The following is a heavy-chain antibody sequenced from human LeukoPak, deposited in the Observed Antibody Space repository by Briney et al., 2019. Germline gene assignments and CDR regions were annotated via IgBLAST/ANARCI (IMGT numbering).Heavy chain of an antibody. CDR3: ARGVLRFLVWLLDYGMDV. CDR2: MNPNSGNT. J-gene: IGHJ6*02. V-gene: IGHV1-8*01. Sequence: PWASVKVSCTASGYTFTSYDINWVRQATGQGLEWMGWMNPNSGNTGYAQKFQGRVTMTRNTSISTAYMELSSLRSEDTAVYYCARGVLRFLVWLLDYGMDVWGQGTTVTVSS. D-gene: IGHD3-3*01. CDR1: GYTFTSYD.